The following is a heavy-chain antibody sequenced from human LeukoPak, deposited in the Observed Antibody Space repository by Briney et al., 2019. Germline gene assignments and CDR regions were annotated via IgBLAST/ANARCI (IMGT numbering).Heavy chain of an antibody. CDR3: AHISSSWPDY. CDR1: GFTFSSYA. J-gene: IGHJ4*02. V-gene: IGHV3-23*01. CDR2: ISGSGGST. D-gene: IGHD6-13*01. Sequence: PGGSLRLSCAASGFTFSSYAMSWVRQAPGKGLEWVSDISGSGGSTYYTDSVKGRFTISRDNSKNTLYLQMNSLRAEDTAVYYCAHISSSWPDYWGQGTLVSVSS.